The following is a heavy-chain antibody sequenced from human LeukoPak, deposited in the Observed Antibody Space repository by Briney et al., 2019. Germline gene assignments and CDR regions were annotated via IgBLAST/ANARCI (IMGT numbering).Heavy chain of an antibody. CDR1: GFTFSSYA. Sequence: GGSLRLSCAASGFTFSSYAMHWVRQAPGKGLEWVAVISYDGSNKYYADSVEGRFTISRDNSKNTLYLQMNSLRAEDTAVYYCARELSSGWYVADYWGQGTLVTVSS. CDR3: ARELSSGWYVADY. CDR2: ISYDGSNK. V-gene: IGHV3-30-3*01. J-gene: IGHJ4*02. D-gene: IGHD6-19*01.